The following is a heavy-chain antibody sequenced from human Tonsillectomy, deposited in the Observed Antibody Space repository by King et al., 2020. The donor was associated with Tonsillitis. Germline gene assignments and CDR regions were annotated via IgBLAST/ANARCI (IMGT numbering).Heavy chain of an antibody. CDR1: GDSLTSGGYF. Sequence: HVQLLESGPGLVRPSQTLSLICSVSGDSLTSGGYFWSWIRQHPAKGLEWIGSIYHIGPTYHTPSLRSRLFMSVDTSKNQFSLRLTSVTAADTAVYYCARNRDYGDYVDFWGQGTLVAVSS. CDR3: ARNRDYGDYVDF. D-gene: IGHD4-17*01. J-gene: IGHJ4*02. V-gene: IGHV4-31*03. CDR2: IYHIGPT.